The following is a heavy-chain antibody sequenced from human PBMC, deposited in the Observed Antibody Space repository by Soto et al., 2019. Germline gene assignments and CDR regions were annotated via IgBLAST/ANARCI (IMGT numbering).Heavy chain of an antibody. CDR2: IKQDGSEK. D-gene: IGHD2-2*01. CDR1: GFTFSSHW. V-gene: IGHV3-7*01. CDR3: ARDPSIVLVPAATYYYYYYGMDV. J-gene: IGHJ6*02. Sequence: PGGSLRLSWAASGFTFSSHWMIWIRQAPGKGLEWVANIKQDGSEKYYVDSVKGRFTISRDNAKNSLYLQMNSLRAEDTAVYYCARDPSIVLVPAATYYYYYYGMDVWGQGTTVTVSS.